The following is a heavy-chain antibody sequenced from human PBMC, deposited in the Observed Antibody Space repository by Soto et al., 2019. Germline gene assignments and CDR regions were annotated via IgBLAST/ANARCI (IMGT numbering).Heavy chain of an antibody. CDR3: ARPTMVTASYFDF. D-gene: IGHD4-17*01. CDR2: ISSSSSFI. Sequence: EVQLVESGGGLVKPGGSLRLSCAASGFTFSHHSMNWVRQAPGKGLEWVSSISSSSSFILYADSVKGRFTISRDNAKNSLYLQMNSLIAEGTAVYYCARPTMVTASYFDFWGQGIMVTVSS. V-gene: IGHV3-21*02. J-gene: IGHJ4*02. CDR1: GFTFSHHS.